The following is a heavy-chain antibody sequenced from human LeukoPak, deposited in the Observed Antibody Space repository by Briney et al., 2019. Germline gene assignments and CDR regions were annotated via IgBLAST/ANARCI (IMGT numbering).Heavy chain of an antibody. CDR1: GGSLSGYY. CDR2: INHSGST. D-gene: IGHD3-22*01. CDR3: ARHILTYYYDSSGPVDIDY. V-gene: IGHV4-34*01. Sequence: SETLSLTCAVYGGSLSGYYWSWIRQPPGKGLEWIGGINHSGSTNYNPSLKSRVTISVDTSKNQFSLKLSSVTAADTAVYYCARHILTYYYDSSGPVDIDYWGQGTLVTVSS. J-gene: IGHJ4*02.